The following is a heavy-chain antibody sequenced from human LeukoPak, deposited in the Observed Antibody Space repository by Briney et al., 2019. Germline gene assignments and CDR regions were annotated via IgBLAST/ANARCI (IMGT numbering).Heavy chain of an antibody. J-gene: IGHJ4*02. CDR1: GFTFSSCG. CDR3: ATETIGRHYDY. V-gene: IGHV3-21*01. Sequence: GGSLRLSCAASGFTFSSCGFNWVRQAPGKGLEWVSSIGPTGTDRYYADSVRGRFTISRDNAKNSMYPQMDSLRDEDTAVYYCATETIGRHYDYWGQGTLLTVSS. D-gene: IGHD1-14*01. CDR2: IGPTGTDR.